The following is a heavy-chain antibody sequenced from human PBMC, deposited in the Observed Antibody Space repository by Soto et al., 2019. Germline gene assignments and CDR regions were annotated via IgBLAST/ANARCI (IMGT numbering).Heavy chain of an antibody. D-gene: IGHD3-22*01. V-gene: IGHV3-49*03. CDR3: TREYYYDSSGYYAFDI. CDR2: IRSKAYGGTT. Sequence: SLRLSCTASGFTFGDYAMSCFRQAPGKGLEWVGFIRSKAYGGTTEYAASVKGRFTISRDDSKSIAYLQMNSLKTDETAVYYCTREYYYDSSGYYAFDIWGQGTMVTVSS. J-gene: IGHJ3*02. CDR1: GFTFGDYA.